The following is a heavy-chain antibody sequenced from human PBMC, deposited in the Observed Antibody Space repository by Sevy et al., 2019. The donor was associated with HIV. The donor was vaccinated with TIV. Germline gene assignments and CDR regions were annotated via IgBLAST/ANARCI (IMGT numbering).Heavy chain of an antibody. V-gene: IGHV3-23*01. Sequence: GGSLRLSCAASGFTFSSYAMSWVRQAPGKGLEWVSAISGSGGSTYYADSVKGRFTICRDNSKNTLYLQMNSLRAEDTAVYYCAKDFATDYYDSSGPFDYWGQGTLVTVSS. CDR2: ISGSGGST. D-gene: IGHD3-22*01. J-gene: IGHJ4*02. CDR3: AKDFATDYYDSSGPFDY. CDR1: GFTFSSYA.